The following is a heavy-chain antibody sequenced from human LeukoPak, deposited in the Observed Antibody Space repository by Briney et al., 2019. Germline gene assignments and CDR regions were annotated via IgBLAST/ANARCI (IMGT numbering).Heavy chain of an antibody. CDR3: ARVVLYNKRPYFDY. J-gene: IGHJ4*02. CDR2: TYYRSKWYN. D-gene: IGHD2-8*01. V-gene: IGHV6-1*01. CDR1: GDSVSSNSAA. Sequence: SQTLSLTCAISGDSVSSNSAAWNWIRQSPSRGLEWLGRTYYRSKWYNDYAVSVNSRITINPDTSKNQFSLQLNSVTPEDTAVYYCARVVLYNKRPYFDYWGQGTLVTVSS.